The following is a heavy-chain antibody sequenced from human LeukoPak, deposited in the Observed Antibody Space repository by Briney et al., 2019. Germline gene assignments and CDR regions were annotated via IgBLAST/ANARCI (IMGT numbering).Heavy chain of an antibody. V-gene: IGHV1-2*02. CDR3: AKDRGVFVVVTAWDY. J-gene: IGHJ4*02. CDR2: INPNSGGT. CDR1: GYTFTGYY. Sequence: ASVKASFKTSGYTFTGYYMHWVRQAPGQGLEWMGWINPNSGGTRYAQKFQGRVTMTRDTSISTASMELTSLRAEDTAVYYCAKDRGVFVVVTAWDYWGQGTLVTVSS. D-gene: IGHD2-21*02.